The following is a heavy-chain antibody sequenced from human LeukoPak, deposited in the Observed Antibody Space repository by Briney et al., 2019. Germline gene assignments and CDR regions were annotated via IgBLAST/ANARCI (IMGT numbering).Heavy chain of an antibody. CDR1: GGTFSSYA. CDR2: IIPIFGTA. Sequence: SVKVSCKASGGTFSSYAISWVRQAPGQGLEWMGGIIPIFGTANYAQKFQGRVTITADESTSTANMELSSLRSEDTAVYYCASPEDQYSTNYYFDYWGQGTLVTVSS. CDR3: ASPEDQYSTNYYFDY. D-gene: IGHD6-6*01. V-gene: IGHV1-69*13. J-gene: IGHJ4*02.